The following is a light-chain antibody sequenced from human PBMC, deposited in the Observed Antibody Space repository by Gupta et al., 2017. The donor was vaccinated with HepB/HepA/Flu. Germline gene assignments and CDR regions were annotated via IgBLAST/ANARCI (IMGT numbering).Light chain of an antibody. J-gene: IGLJ1*01. CDR2: GNN. CDR3: QSYDSSLSVLYV. V-gene: IGLV1-40*01. Sequence: QSVLTQPPSVSGAPGQRVTISCTGSSSNIGAVYDVHWYQQLPGTAPKLLIYGNNNRPSGVPDRFSGSKSGTSASLAITGLQAEDEADYYCQSYDSSLSVLYVFGTGTKVTVL. CDR1: SSNIGAVYD.